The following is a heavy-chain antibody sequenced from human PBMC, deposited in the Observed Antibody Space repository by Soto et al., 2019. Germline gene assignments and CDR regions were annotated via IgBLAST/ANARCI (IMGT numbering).Heavy chain of an antibody. CDR3: VRDDIGLGIDY. CDR2: IYYSGST. CDR1: GGSFSGYY. Sequence: PSETLSLTCAVYGGSFSGYYWSWIRQPPGKGLEWIGYIYYSGSTNYNPSLKSRVTISRDNAKNTLYLQMNSLRAEDTAVYYCVRDDIGLGIDYWGLGTLVTVSS. D-gene: IGHD1-26*01. J-gene: IGHJ4*02. V-gene: IGHV4-59*12.